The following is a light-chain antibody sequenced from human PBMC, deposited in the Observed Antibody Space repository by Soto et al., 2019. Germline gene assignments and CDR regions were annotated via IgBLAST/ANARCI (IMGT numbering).Light chain of an antibody. Sequence: EIVLTQSTGTLSLSPGERATLSCRASQSVSSSYLARYQQKPGQAPMILIYGASSRATGIPDRFMGSGSGTDVNLTISSLEPEDFAVYYCQQYGSSPDTGGQGTKLEIK. CDR1: QSVSSSY. CDR3: QQYGSSPDT. J-gene: IGKJ2*01. V-gene: IGKV3-20*01. CDR2: GAS.